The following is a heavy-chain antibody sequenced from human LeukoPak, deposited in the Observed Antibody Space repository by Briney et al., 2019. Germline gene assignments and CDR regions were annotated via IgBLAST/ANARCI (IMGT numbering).Heavy chain of an antibody. D-gene: IGHD2-15*01. V-gene: IGHV1-69*01. CDR1: GGTFSSYA. CDR2: IIPIFGTA. J-gene: IGHJ5*02. Sequence: VKVSCQASGGTFSSYAISWVRQAPGQGLEWMGGIIPIFGTANNAQKFQGRVTITADESTSTAYMELSSLRSEDTAVYYCARAVDATGVSWFDPWGQGTLVTVSS. CDR3: ARAVDATGVSWFDP.